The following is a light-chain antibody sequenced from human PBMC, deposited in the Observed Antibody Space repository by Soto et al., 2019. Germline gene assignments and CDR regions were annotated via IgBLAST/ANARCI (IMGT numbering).Light chain of an antibody. Sequence: QSVLTQPPSVSGAPGQRVTISCTGSSSNIGAGYDVHWYQQLPGTAPKLLIYGNSNRPSGVPDRFSGYKSVTSASLAITGRQAEDEADYYCQSYDSSLSVYVFGTGTKLTVL. CDR1: SSNIGAGYD. V-gene: IGLV1-40*01. CDR3: QSYDSSLSVYV. CDR2: GNS. J-gene: IGLJ1*01.